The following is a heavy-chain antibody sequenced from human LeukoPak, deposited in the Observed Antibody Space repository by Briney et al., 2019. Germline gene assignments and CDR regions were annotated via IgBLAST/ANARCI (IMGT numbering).Heavy chain of an antibody. J-gene: IGHJ4*02. Sequence: GGSLRLSCAASGFTFSSYSMNWVRQAPGKGLEWVSYISSSSSTIYYADSVKGRFTISRDNAKNSLYLQMNSLRAEDTAVYYCARAVVLRYFDWLSYYFDYWGQGTLVTVSS. V-gene: IGHV3-48*04. CDR3: ARAVVLRYFDWLSYYFDY. CDR2: ISSSSSTI. CDR1: GFTFSSYS. D-gene: IGHD3-9*01.